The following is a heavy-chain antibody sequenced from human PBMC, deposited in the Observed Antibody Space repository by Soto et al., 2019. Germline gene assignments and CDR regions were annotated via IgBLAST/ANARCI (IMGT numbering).Heavy chain of an antibody. D-gene: IGHD3-3*01. CDR1: GGSISSYY. Sequence: SETLSLTCTVSGGSISSYYWSWIRQPPGKGLEWIGYIYYSGSTNYNPSLKSRVTISVDTSKNQFSLKLSSVTAADTAVYYCARVTIFGVVVKAPDAFDIWGQGTMVTVSS. V-gene: IGHV4-59*01. CDR2: IYYSGST. CDR3: ARVTIFGVVVKAPDAFDI. J-gene: IGHJ3*02.